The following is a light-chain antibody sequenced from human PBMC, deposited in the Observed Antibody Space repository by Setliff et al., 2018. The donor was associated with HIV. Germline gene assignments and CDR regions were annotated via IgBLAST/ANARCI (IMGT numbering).Light chain of an antibody. V-gene: IGLV2-23*01. Sequence: QSALAQPASVSGSPRQSITISCSGTRNDVGRYDLVSWYQQHPGKAPKLMIYQASRRPSGVSNRFSASKSGNTASLTISGLQAEDEADYYCCSNTGSNTYVFGTGTKVTV. J-gene: IGLJ1*01. CDR2: QAS. CDR1: RNDVGRYDL. CDR3: CSNTGSNTYV.